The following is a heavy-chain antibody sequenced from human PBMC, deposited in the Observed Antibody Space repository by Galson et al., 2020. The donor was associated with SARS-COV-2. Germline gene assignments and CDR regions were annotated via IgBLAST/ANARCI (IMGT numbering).Heavy chain of an antibody. J-gene: IGHJ4*02. CDR2: IYHSGST. V-gene: IGHV4-30-2*01. CDR3: ASLTTRPDSSGYYFDY. D-gene: IGHD3-22*01. CDR1: GGSISSGGYS. Sequence: SETLSLTCAVSGGSISSGGYSWSWIRQPPGKGLEWIGYIYHSGSTYYNPSLKSRVTISVDRSKNQFSLKLSSVTAADTAVYYCASLTTRPDSSGYYFDYWGQGTLVTVSS.